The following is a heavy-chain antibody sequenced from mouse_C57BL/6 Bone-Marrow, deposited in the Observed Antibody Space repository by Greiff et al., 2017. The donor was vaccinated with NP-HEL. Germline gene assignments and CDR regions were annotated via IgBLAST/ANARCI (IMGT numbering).Heavy chain of an antibody. CDR2: IDPENGDT. CDR3: TGGGGYFDV. CDR1: GFNIKDDY. Sequence: VQLQQSGAELVRPGASVKLSCTASGFNIKDDYMHWVKQRPEQGLEWIGWIDPENGDTEYASKFQGKATITADTSSNTAYLQLSSLTSEDTAVYYCTGGGGYFDVWGTGTTVTVSS. V-gene: IGHV14-4*01. J-gene: IGHJ1*03.